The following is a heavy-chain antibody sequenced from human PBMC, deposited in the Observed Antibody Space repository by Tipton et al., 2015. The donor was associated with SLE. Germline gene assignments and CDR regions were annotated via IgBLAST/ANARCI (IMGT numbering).Heavy chain of an antibody. CDR2: VSHDGGA. CDR3: ARLPHYYDSVGYIMYV. Sequence: GLVKPSETLSLTCTVFDGSLSGYYWTWIRQSPGKGLEWIGEVSHDGGANYNPSLESRGTISLETSKNQFSLKLTSVTAADTAVYYCARLPHYYDSVGYIMYVWGKGTTVTVSS. D-gene: IGHD3-22*01. CDR1: DGSLSGYY. V-gene: IGHV4-34*01. J-gene: IGHJ6*03.